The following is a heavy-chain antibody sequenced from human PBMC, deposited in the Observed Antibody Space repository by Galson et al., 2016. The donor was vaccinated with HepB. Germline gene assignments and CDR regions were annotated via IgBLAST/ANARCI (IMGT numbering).Heavy chain of an antibody. J-gene: IGHJ4*02. Sequence: SLRLSCAASGLTFSDYAMNWVRQAPGKGLEWVSSMTSSSSYIYYTDSVKGRFTISRDNAKNSLYLQMSSLRAEDTAVYYFARVGIAVAGTDYWGQGTLVTVSS. V-gene: IGHV3-21*01. CDR1: GLTFSDYA. CDR2: MTSSSSYI. CDR3: ARVGIAVAGTDY. D-gene: IGHD6-19*01.